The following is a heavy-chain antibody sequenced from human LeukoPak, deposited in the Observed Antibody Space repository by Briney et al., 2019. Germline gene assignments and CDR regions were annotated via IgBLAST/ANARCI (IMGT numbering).Heavy chain of an antibody. CDR2: ISGSSSYI. D-gene: IGHD5-18*01. V-gene: IGHV3-21*01. Sequence: GGSLRLSCAASGFTFSSYSMNWVRQAPGKGLEWVSSISGSSSYIYYADSVKGRFTISRDNAKNSLYLQMNSLRAEDTAVYYCARVANSYGLRLPYFYYMDVWGKGTTVTVSS. CDR1: GFTFSSYS. CDR3: ARVANSYGLRLPYFYYMDV. J-gene: IGHJ6*03.